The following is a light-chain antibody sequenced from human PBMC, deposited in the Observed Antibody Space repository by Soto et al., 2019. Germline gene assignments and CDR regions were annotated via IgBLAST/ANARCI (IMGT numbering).Light chain of an antibody. CDR1: QDISVY. CDR3: QKFNTAPFT. CDR2: SAS. V-gene: IGKV1-27*01. Sequence: DIPMTQSPSSLSASVGDRVTITCRASQDISVYLAWYQQKPGKVPKLLIYSASTLQSGVPSRFSGSGSGTDFTLTISSLQPEDVATYYCQKFNTAPFTFGQGTRLEIK. J-gene: IGKJ5*01.